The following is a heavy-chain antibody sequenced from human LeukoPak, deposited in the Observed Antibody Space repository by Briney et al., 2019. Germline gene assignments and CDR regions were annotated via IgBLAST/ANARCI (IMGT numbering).Heavy chain of an antibody. D-gene: IGHD3-9*01. J-gene: IGHJ4*02. V-gene: IGHV1-18*01. Sequence: ASVKVSCKASGYTFTSYGISWVRRAPGQGLEWMGWISAYNGNTNYAQKLQGRVTMTTDTSTSTAYMELRSLRSDDTAVYYCARVTTYYDILTGIRYFDYWGQGTLVTVSS. CDR1: GYTFTSYG. CDR2: ISAYNGNT. CDR3: ARVTTYYDILTGIRYFDY.